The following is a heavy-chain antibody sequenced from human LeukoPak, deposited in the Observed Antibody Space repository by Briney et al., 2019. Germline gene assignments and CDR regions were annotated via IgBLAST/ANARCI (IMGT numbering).Heavy chain of an antibody. J-gene: IGHJ4*02. Sequence: GGSLRLSCAASGFTSSSYSMNWVRQAPGKGLEWVSSISSSSSYIYYADSVKGRFTISRDNAKNSLYLQMNSLRAEDTAVYYCARDQGTTYYYDSSGYTFDYWGQGTLVTVSS. D-gene: IGHD3-22*01. CDR1: GFTSSSYS. V-gene: IGHV3-21*01. CDR3: ARDQGTTYYYDSSGYTFDY. CDR2: ISSSSSYI.